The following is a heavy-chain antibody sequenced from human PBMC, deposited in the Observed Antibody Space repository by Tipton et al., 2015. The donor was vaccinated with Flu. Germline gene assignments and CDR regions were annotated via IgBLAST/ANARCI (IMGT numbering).Heavy chain of an antibody. V-gene: IGHV4-59*08. D-gene: IGHD6-13*01. CDR2: IYYSGST. Sequence: TLSLTCTVSGGSISSYYWSWIRQPPGKGLEWIGYIYYSGSTNYNPSLKSRVTISVDTSKNQFSLKLSSVTAADTAVYYCARDSAAHYGMDVWGQGTTVTVPS. CDR1: GGSISSYY. J-gene: IGHJ6*02. CDR3: ARDSAAHYGMDV.